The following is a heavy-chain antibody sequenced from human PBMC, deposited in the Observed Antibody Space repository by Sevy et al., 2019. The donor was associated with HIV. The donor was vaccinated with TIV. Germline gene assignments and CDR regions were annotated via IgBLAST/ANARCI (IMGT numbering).Heavy chain of an antibody. Sequence: GGSLRLSCAASGFTFSSYAMHWVRQAPGKGLEWVAVISYDGSNKYYADSVKGRFTISRDNSKNTLYLQMNSLRAKDTAVYYCARDQYYDSSGSPYFDYWGQGTLVTVSS. V-gene: IGHV3-30-3*01. J-gene: IGHJ4*02. CDR2: ISYDGSNK. CDR3: ARDQYYDSSGSPYFDY. D-gene: IGHD3-22*01. CDR1: GFTFSSYA.